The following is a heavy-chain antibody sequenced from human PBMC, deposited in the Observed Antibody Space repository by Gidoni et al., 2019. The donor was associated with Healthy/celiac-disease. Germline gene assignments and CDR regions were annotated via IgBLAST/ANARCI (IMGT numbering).Heavy chain of an antibody. Sequence: EVQLLEAGGGLVQHGGSLRLACGASGVPCSSCAMSWVRLAPGKGLEWVSAISGICCSPSYPYSVKGRFTISRDNSKNTLYLQMTSLRAEDTAVYYCANDGGDPHPDYWGQGTLVTVSS. V-gene: IGHV3-23*01. CDR3: ANDGGDPHPDY. CDR1: GVPCSSCA. J-gene: IGHJ4*02. CDR2: ISGICCSP. D-gene: IGHD2-21*02.